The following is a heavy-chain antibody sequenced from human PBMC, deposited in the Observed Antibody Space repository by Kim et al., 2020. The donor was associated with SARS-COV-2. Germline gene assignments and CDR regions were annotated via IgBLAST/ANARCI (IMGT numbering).Heavy chain of an antibody. CDR3: ARLATSSGYYYVGGMDV. D-gene: IGHD3-22*01. CDR2: IYYSGST. J-gene: IGHJ6*02. CDR1: GGSISSYY. V-gene: IGHV4-59*08. Sequence: SETLSLTCTVSGGSISSYYWSWIRQPPGKGLEWIGYIYYSGSTNYNPSLKSRVTISVDTSKNQFSLKLSSVTAADTAVYYCARLATSSGYYYVGGMDVWGQGTTVTVSS.